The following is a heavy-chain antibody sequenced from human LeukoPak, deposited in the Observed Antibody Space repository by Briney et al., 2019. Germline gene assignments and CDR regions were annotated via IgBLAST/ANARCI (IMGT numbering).Heavy chain of an antibody. D-gene: IGHD6-13*01. CDR3: AKEGTPQVSTWYDY. V-gene: IGHV3-30*18. Sequence: RMSLSLTCAASGVTLSPYGMHWVRQAPGKGLEWVAVISYEGGTQHYADTVKGRFIISRDNPRNTLYLQMNILRTEDTAVYYCAKEGTPQVSTWYDYWGQGALVIVSS. J-gene: IGHJ4*02. CDR1: GVTLSPYG. CDR2: ISYEGGTQ.